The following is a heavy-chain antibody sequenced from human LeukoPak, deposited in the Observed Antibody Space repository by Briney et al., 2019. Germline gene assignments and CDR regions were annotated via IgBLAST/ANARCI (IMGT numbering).Heavy chain of an antibody. V-gene: IGHV3-23*01. CDR1: GFTFSSYA. J-gene: IGHJ6*03. Sequence: TGGSLRLSCAASGFTFSSYAMSWVRQAPGKGLEWVSAISGSGGSTYYADSVKGRFTISRDNSKNTLYLQMNSLRAEDTAVYYRAKDSSSSYYYYYMDVWGKGTTVTVSS. CDR2: ISGSGGST. D-gene: IGHD6-6*01. CDR3: AKDSSSSYYYYYMDV.